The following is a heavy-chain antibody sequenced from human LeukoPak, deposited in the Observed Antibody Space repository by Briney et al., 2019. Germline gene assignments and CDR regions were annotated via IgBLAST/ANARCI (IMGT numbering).Heavy chain of an antibody. CDR1: GYTFTSYD. D-gene: IGHD3-22*01. J-gene: IGHJ3*02. CDR3: ARDRAYYDSSGYYLDAFDI. Sequence: ASVKVSCKASGYTFTSYDINWVRQATGQGLEWMGWMNPNSGNTGYAQKFQGRVTITRNTSISTAYMELSSLRSDDTAVYYCARDRAYYDSSGYYLDAFDIWGQGTMVTVSS. V-gene: IGHV1-8*03. CDR2: MNPNSGNT.